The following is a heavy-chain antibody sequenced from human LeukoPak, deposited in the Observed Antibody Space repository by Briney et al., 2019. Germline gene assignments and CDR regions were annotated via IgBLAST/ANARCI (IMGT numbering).Heavy chain of an antibody. CDR3: AKDRRGWYYGMDV. CDR1: GFTFSSYG. Sequence: GRSLRLSCAASGFTFSSYGMHWVRQAPGKGLGWVAVISFDGSNKYYADSVKGRFTISRDNSKNTLYLQMNSLRAEDTAVYYCAKDRRGWYYGMDVWGQGTTVTVSS. V-gene: IGHV3-30*18. CDR2: ISFDGSNK. J-gene: IGHJ6*02. D-gene: IGHD6-19*01.